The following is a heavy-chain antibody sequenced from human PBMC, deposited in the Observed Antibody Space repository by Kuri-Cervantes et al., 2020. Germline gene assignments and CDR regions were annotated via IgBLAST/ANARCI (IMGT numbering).Heavy chain of an antibody. CDR3: ARGTWELLCYFDY. J-gene: IGHJ4*02. CDR1: GFTFRNYG. CDR2: ISYDGSNK. V-gene: IGHV3-30*19. D-gene: IGHD1-26*01. Sequence: GESLKISCAASGFTFRNYGMHWVRQAPGKGLEWVAVISYDGSNKYYADSVKGRFTISRDNSKNTLYLQMNSLRAEDTAVYYCARGTWELLCYFDYWGQGTLVTVSS.